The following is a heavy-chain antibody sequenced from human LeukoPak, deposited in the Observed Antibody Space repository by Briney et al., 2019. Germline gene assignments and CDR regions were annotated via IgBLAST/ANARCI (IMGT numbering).Heavy chain of an antibody. Sequence: GGSLRLSCAASGFTFSSYWMSWVRQAPGKGLEWVSVDSVKGRFTISRDNSKNTLYLQMNSLRAEDTAVYYCARRVCGGDCASILYFDYWGQGSLVTVSS. CDR3: ARRVCGGDCASILYFDY. J-gene: IGHJ4*02. V-gene: IGHV3-66*01. CDR1: GFTFSSYW. D-gene: IGHD2-21*02.